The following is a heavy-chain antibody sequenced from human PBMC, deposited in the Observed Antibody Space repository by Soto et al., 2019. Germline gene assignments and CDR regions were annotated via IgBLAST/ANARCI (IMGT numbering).Heavy chain of an antibody. J-gene: IGHJ4*02. CDR2: ISYDGSNK. D-gene: IGHD2-15*01. CDR3: AKDGVDIVVVVADLDY. CDR1: GFNFSSYG. Sequence: QVQLVESGGGVVQPGRSLRLSCAASGFNFSSYGMHWVRQAPGKGLEWVAVISYDGSNKYYADSVKGRFTISRDNSKNTLYLQMNSLRAEDTAVYYCAKDGVDIVVVVADLDYWGQGTLVTVSS. V-gene: IGHV3-30*18.